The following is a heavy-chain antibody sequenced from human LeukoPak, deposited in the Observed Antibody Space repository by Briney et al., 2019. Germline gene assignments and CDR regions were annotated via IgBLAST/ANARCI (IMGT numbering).Heavy chain of an antibody. Sequence: GASVKVSCKASGYTFTSYGISWVRQAPGQGLEWMGWISAYNGNTNYAQKLQGRVTMTTDTSTSTAYMELRSLRSDDTAVYYCARSPYDFWSGYYQYNFDYWGQGTLVTVSS. J-gene: IGHJ4*02. CDR3: ARSPYDFWSGYYQYNFDY. D-gene: IGHD3-3*01. CDR2: ISAYNGNT. V-gene: IGHV1-18*01. CDR1: GYTFTSYG.